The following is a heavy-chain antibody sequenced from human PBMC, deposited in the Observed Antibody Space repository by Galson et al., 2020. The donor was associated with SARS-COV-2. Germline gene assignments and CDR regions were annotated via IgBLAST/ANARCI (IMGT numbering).Heavy chain of an antibody. Sequence: SETLSLTCAVYGVSFSGYYWSWIRQPPGKGLEWIGEINHSGSTNYNPSLKSRVTISVDTSKNQFSVKLSSVTAADTAVYYCARGHVGALRFGEDHIHADGMDVWGQGTTVTVSS. D-gene: IGHD3-10*01. CDR3: ARGHVGALRFGEDHIHADGMDV. J-gene: IGHJ6*02. CDR1: GVSFSGYY. CDR2: INHSGST. V-gene: IGHV4-34*01.